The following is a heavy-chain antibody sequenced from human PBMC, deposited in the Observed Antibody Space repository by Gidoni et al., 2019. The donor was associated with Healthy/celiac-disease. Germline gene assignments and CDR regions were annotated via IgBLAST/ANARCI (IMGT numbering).Heavy chain of an antibody. CDR3: AVAERSYYFDY. D-gene: IGHD1-26*01. J-gene: IGHJ4*02. Sequence: QVQLQESGSGLVKPSETLSLTCTVSGGSISSYYWSWIRQPPGKGLEWIGYIYYSGSTNYNPSLKSRVTISVDTSKNQFSLNLSSVTAADTAVYYCAVAERSYYFDYWGQGTLVTVSS. CDR2: IYYSGST. V-gene: IGHV4-59*01. CDR1: GGSISSYY.